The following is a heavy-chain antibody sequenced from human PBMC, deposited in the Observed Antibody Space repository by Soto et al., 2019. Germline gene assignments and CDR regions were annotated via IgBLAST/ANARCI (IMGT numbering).Heavy chain of an antibody. V-gene: IGHV2-5*02. CDR2: IYWDDDK. CDR3: IQSRCGGDXXXXXXXXXXXGMDV. D-gene: IGHD2-21*02. CDR1: GFSLSTSGVG. Sequence: QITLKESGPTLVKPTQTLTLTCTFSGFSLSTSGVGVGWIRQPPGKALEWLALIYWDDDKRYSPSLRSRLTINKDTSQSQVVLTMPSMDPVDTATYYCIQSRCGGDXXXXXXXXXXXGMDVWGQGTTVTVSS. J-gene: IGHJ6*02.